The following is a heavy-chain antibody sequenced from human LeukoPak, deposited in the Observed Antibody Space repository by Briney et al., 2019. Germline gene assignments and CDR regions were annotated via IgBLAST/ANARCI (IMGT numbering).Heavy chain of an antibody. D-gene: IGHD4-17*01. Sequence: PGGTLRLSCAASGFTFSSYGINWVRQAPGKGLEWVSAISGSGGSTYYADSVKGRFTISRDNSKNTLYLQMNSLRAEDTAVYYCAKPYGDYVSPENYYFDYWGQGTLVTVSS. J-gene: IGHJ4*02. V-gene: IGHV3-23*01. CDR1: GFTFSSYG. CDR2: ISGSGGST. CDR3: AKPYGDYVSPENYYFDY.